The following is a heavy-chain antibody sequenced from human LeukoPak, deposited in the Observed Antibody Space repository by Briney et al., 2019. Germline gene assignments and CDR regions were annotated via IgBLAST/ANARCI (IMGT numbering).Heavy chain of an antibody. CDR1: GFTFSSYS. J-gene: IGHJ4*02. CDR3: ANLYDSSGYFTTLGDY. CDR2: ISSSASTI. V-gene: IGHV3-48*04. D-gene: IGHD3-22*01. Sequence: GGSLRLSCAASGFTFSSYSMNWVRQAPGKGLEWVSYISSSASTIYYADSVKGRFTISRDNAKNSLYLQMNSLRAEDTAVYYCANLYDSSGYFTTLGDYWGQGTLVSVSS.